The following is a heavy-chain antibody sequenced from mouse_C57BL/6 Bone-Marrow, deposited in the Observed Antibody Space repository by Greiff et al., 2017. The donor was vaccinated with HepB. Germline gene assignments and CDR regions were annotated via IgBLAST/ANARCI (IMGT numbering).Heavy chain of an antibody. V-gene: IGHV1-15*01. CDR3: TSGGLHYYYAMDY. J-gene: IGHJ4*01. Sequence: QVQLQQSGAELVRPGASVTLSCKASGYTFTDYEMHWVKQTPVHGLEWIGAIDPETGGTAYNQKFKGKAILTADKSSSTAYMELRSLTSEDSAVYYCTSGGLHYYYAMDYWGQGTSVTVSS. CDR1: GYTFTDYE. CDR2: IDPETGGT. D-gene: IGHD2-2*01.